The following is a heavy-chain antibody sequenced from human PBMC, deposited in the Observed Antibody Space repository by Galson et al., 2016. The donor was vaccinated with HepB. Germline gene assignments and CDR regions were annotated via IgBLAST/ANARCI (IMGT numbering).Heavy chain of an antibody. CDR2: ISYDGSYH. J-gene: IGHJ4*02. CDR1: GFRFTTYA. Sequence: SLRLSCAASGFRFTTYAFSWVRQAPGKGLEWVAFISYDGSYHYYEDSVKGRFTISRDNSKTTLSLEMNSLRPEDTAVYYCAKDGPTAGLFNYWGQGTPVTVSS. V-gene: IGHV3-30*18. D-gene: IGHD3/OR15-3a*01. CDR3: AKDGPTAGLFNY.